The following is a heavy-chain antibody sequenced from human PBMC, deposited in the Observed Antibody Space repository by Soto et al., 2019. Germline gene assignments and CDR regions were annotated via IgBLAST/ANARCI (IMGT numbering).Heavy chain of an antibody. D-gene: IGHD2-2*01. J-gene: IGHJ4*02. CDR1: GFTVSSNY. V-gene: IGHV3-33*08. CDR2: IWYDGSNK. CDR3: ARDRGDGYHFGPLDY. Sequence: HPGGSLRLSCAASGFTVSSNYMSWVRQAPGKGLEWVAVIWYDGSNKYYAGSVEGRFTISRDSSKRKLHLQMNSLRAEDTAVYYCARDRGDGYHFGPLDYWGQGSLVTVSS.